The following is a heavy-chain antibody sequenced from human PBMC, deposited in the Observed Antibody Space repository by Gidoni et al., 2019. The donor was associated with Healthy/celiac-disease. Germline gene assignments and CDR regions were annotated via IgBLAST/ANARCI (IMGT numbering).Heavy chain of an antibody. Sequence: QVQLVQSGAEGKKPGSAVKVSGKAAGGTFSSYAISWVRQAPVQGLEWMGGIIPIFGTANYAQKFQGRVTITADESTSTAYMELSSLRSEDTAVYYCAGPYYYYGMDVWGQGTTVTVSS. V-gene: IGHV1-69*01. CDR1: GGTFSSYA. J-gene: IGHJ6*02. CDR3: AGPYYYYGMDV. CDR2: IIPIFGTA.